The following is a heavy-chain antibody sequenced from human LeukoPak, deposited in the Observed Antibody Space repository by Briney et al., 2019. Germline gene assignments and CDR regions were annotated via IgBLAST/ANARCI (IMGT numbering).Heavy chain of an antibody. CDR1: GFALNSYT. CDR2: ISSTSAYI. Sequence: PGGSLRLSCAASGFALNSYTLSWVRQAPGKGLEWVSSISSTSAYIHYADSVKGRFTISRDNTDNVVYLQMNGLRAEDTAVYYCARDLSIASVSSNNYWGQGTLVTVSS. D-gene: IGHD6-13*01. V-gene: IGHV3-21*01. CDR3: ARDLSIASVSSNNY. J-gene: IGHJ4*02.